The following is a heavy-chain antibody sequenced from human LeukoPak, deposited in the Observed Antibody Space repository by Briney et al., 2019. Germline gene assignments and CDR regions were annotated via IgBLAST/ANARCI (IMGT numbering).Heavy chain of an antibody. CDR3: ARWNRMIDY. V-gene: IGHV4-59*01. CDR1: RGSISTYY. CDR2: IHYSGST. Sequence: PSETLSLTCTVSRGSISTYYWSWIRQPPGKGLEWVGYIHYSGSTSYNPSLKSRVTISVDTSKNQFSLKLSSVTAADTAVYYCARWNRMIDYWGQGTLVTVSS. D-gene: IGHD1-1*01. J-gene: IGHJ4*02.